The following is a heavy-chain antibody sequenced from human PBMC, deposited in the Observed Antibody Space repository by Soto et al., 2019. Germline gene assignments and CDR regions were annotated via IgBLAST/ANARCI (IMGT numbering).Heavy chain of an antibody. J-gene: IGHJ6*02. CDR2: IYYTGST. CDR3: ARAQLLPYYFYYGMDV. V-gene: IGHV4-59*01. CDR1: GGSISSFH. Sequence: SETLSLTCTVSGGSISSFHWNWIRQPPGKGLEWIGDIYYTGSTNQNPSLKSRVTIAVDTSKNQFSLKLSSVAAADTAVYYCARAQLLPYYFYYGMDVWGQGTTVTVS. D-gene: IGHD6-6*01.